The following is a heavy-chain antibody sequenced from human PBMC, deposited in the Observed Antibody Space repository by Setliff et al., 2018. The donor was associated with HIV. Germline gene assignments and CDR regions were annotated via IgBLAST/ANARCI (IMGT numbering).Heavy chain of an antibody. J-gene: IGHJ4*02. CDR2: IYWDDDK. CDR1: GFSLTTSGVG. D-gene: IGHD3-22*01. CDR3: ARLPDYYSGGYYGMVDC. Sequence: VSGPTLVNPTQTLTLTCTFSGFSLTTSGVGVGWIRQPPGKALEWLALIYWDDDKRYSPSLRNRLTITKDTSKNQVVLTMTNMDPVDTATYYCARLPDYYSGGYYGMVDCWGQGALVTVSS. V-gene: IGHV2-5*02.